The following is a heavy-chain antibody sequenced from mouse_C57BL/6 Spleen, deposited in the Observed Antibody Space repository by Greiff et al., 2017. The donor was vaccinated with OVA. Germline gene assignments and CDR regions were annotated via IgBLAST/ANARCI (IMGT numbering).Heavy chain of an antibody. J-gene: IGHJ2*01. CDR3: ARSGYDGYSYYFDY. Sequence: QVQLQQPGAELVKPGASVKLSCKASGYTFTSYWMHWVKQRPGQGLEWIGMIHPNSGSTNYNEKFKSKATLTVDKSSSTAYMQLSSLTSEDSAVYYCARSGYDGYSYYFDYWGQGTTLTVSS. D-gene: IGHD2-3*01. V-gene: IGHV1-64*01. CDR2: IHPNSGST. CDR1: GYTFTSYW.